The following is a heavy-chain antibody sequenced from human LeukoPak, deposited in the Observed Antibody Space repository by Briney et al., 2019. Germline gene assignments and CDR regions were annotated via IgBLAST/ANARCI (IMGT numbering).Heavy chain of an antibody. V-gene: IGHV3-33*01. CDR1: GFTFGSYG. CDR3: ARDNSGSYSFVDY. Sequence: GGSLRLSCEASGFTFGSYGMHWVRQAPGKGLERVAGIWNDGNDKYYADSVKGRFIISRDNSKNTLYLQMNSLRAEDTAVYYCARDNSGSYSFVDYWGQGTLVTVSS. CDR2: IWNDGNDK. D-gene: IGHD3-10*01. J-gene: IGHJ4*02.